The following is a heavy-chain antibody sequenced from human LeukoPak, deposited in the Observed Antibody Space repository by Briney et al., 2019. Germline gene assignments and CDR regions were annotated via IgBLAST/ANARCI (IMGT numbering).Heavy chain of an antibody. CDR3: AREGRTTLDAFDI. CDR2: IYYSGST. D-gene: IGHD2/OR15-2a*01. J-gene: IGHJ3*02. V-gene: IGHV4-30-4*08. CDR1: GGSISSGDYY. Sequence: SQTLSLTCTVSGGSISSGDYYWSWIRQPPGKSVEWIGYIYYSGSTYYNPSLKSRVTISVDTSKNQFSLKLSSVTAADTAVYYCAREGRTTLDAFDIWGQGTMVTVSS.